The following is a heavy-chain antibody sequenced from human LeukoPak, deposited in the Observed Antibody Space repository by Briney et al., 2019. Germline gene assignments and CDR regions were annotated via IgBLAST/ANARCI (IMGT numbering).Heavy chain of an antibody. J-gene: IGHJ4*02. CDR3: ARDRGRYTYSHDY. V-gene: IGHV4-4*02. D-gene: IGHD3-10*01. CDR2: IYHDGST. CDR1: GGSISSNNW. Sequence: SETLFLTCAVSGGSISSNNWWIWVRQSPEKGLEWIGEIYHDGSTNYNLSLKSRVTISMDKSKNQLSLKLNFVTAADTAVYYCARDRGRYTYSHDYWGQGTLVTVSS.